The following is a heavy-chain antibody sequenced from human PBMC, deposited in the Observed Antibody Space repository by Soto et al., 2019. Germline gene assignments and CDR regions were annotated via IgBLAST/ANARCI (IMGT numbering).Heavy chain of an antibody. Sequence: GGSLRLSCAASGFTFSSYGRHWVRQAPGKGLEWVAVIWYGGSNKYYADSVKGRFTISRDNSKNTLYLQMNSLRAEDTAVYYWAIDLLNCGRSYDAFDIWGQGTMVTVSS. CDR2: IWYGGSNK. V-gene: IGHV3-33*01. J-gene: IGHJ3*02. CDR1: GFTFSSYG. CDR3: AIDLLNCGRSYDAFDI. D-gene: IGHD1-26*01.